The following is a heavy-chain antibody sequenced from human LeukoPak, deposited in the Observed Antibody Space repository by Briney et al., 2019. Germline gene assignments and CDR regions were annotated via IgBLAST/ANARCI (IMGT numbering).Heavy chain of an antibody. CDR3: ARRTRRYDYYDSSGNYRNWFDP. D-gene: IGHD3-22*01. CDR1: GGSISSGSYY. J-gene: IGHJ5*02. V-gene: IGHV4-61*02. Sequence: TLSLTRTVSGGSISSGSYYWSWIRQPAGKGLEWIGRIYTSGRTNYNPSLKSRVTISVDTSKNQFSLKLSSVTAADTAVYYCARRTRRYDYYDSSGNYRNWFDPWGQGTLVTVSS. CDR2: IYTSGRT.